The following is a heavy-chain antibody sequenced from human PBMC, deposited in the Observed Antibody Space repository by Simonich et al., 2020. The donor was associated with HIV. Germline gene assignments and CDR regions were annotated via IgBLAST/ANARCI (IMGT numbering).Heavy chain of an antibody. CDR2: IKSDGTTT. CDR3: YGAFDV. V-gene: IGHV3-74*01. J-gene: IGHJ3*01. Sequence: EVQRVESGGGLVQSGGSLRLSCVASGFTFSNYWMHWVRQAPGKGREWVSRIKSDGTTTIYADSVKGRFIISRDNAKNTLYLQMNSLRTEDTAVYFCYGAFDVWGQGTMVTVSS. D-gene: IGHD4-17*01. CDR1: GFTFSNYW.